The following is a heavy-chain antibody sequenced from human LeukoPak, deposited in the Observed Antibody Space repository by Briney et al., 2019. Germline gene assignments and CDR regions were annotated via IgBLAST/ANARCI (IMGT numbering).Heavy chain of an antibody. D-gene: IGHD2-21*01. Sequence: GGSLRLSCAASGFTFSNYWMSWVRQAPGKGLKWVANIKEDGSEKYYADSVKGRFTISRDNTKNSLNLQMNSLRAEDTAVYYCAREGLWVGLDSGKTRQAYWESWGQGTMVTVSS. CDR1: GFTFSNYW. J-gene: IGHJ3*01. CDR3: AREGLWVGLDSGKTRQAYWES. CDR2: IKEDGSEK. V-gene: IGHV3-7*04.